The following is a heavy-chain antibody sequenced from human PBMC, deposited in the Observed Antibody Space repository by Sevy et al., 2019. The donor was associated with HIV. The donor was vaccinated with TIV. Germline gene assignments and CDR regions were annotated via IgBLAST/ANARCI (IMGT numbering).Heavy chain of an antibody. Sequence: ASVKVSCKASGYTFSSYAMNWVRQAPGQGLEWMGWINTNTGNPTYAQGFTGRFVFSLDTSVSTAYLQISSLKAEDTALYYCAGGTNTRGYTVPAAMVNYYYGMDVWGQGTTVTVSS. CDR2: INTNTGNP. V-gene: IGHV7-4-1*02. J-gene: IGHJ6*02. D-gene: IGHD2-2*01. CDR3: AGGTNTRGYTVPAAMVNYYYGMDV. CDR1: GYTFSSYA.